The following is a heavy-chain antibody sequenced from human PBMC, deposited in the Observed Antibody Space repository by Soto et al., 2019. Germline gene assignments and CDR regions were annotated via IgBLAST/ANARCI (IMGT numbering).Heavy chain of an antibody. CDR3: ARVERGTATTVVDAFDI. Sequence: QVQLQQWGAGLLKPSETLSLTCAVYGGFVTSGSYYWSWIRQPPGKGLEWIGEMSHSGGTHFNPSLKSRVTRSVDTSNNQCTLKMSSVTAADTALYYCARVERGTATTVVDAFDIWGPGTMVTVSS. D-gene: IGHD1-1*01. V-gene: IGHV4-34*01. CDR1: GGFVTSGSYY. J-gene: IGHJ3*02. CDR2: MSHSGGT.